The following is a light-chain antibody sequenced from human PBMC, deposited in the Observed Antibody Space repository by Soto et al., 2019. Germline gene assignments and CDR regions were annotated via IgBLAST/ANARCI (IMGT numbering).Light chain of an antibody. V-gene: IGLV2-11*01. CDR1: SSDVGGYNY. CDR2: DVS. CDR3: CSYAGSYTFAV. Sequence: QSVLTQPRSVSGSPGQSVTISCTGTSSDVGGYNYVSWYQQHPGKAPKLMIYDVSKRPSGVPDRFSGSKSGNTASLTISGLQAEDEDDYYCCSYAGSYTFAVFGGGTKVTVL. J-gene: IGLJ2*01.